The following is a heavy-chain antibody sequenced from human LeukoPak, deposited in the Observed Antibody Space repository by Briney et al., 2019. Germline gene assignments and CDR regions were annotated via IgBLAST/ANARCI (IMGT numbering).Heavy chain of an antibody. D-gene: IGHD3-10*01. CDR2: IYYSGST. CDR3: ARATYYYGSGGQSFDY. V-gene: IGHV4-59*08. CDR1: GGSISSYY. Sequence: PSEALSLTCTVSGGSISSYYWSWIRQPPGKGLEWIGYIYYSGSTNYNPSLKSRVTISVDTSKNQFSLKLSSVTAADTAVYYCARATYYYGSGGQSFDYWGQGTLVTVSS. J-gene: IGHJ4*02.